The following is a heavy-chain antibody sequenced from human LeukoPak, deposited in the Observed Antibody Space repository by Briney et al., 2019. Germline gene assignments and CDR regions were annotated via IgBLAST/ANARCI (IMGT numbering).Heavy chain of an antibody. CDR2: MNPNSGNT. D-gene: IGHD3-10*01. V-gene: IGHV1-8*01. CDR3: ARGVYYGSGSYYNPFDY. J-gene: IGHJ4*02. Sequence: ASVKVSCKASGYTFTSYDINWVRQATGQGLEWMGWMNPNSGNTGYAQKFQGRVTMTRNTSISTAYMGLSSLRSEDTAVYYCARGVYYGSGSYYNPFDYWGQGTLVTVSS. CDR1: GYTFTSYD.